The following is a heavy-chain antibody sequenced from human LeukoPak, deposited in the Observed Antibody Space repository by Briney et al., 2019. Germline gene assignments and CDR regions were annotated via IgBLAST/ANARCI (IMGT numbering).Heavy chain of an antibody. D-gene: IGHD3-16*02. Sequence: SQTLSLTCTVSGGSISSGGYYWSWIRQHPGKGLEWIGYIYYSGSTYYNPSLKSRVTISVDTSKNQFSRKLSSVTAADTAVYYCARMVGLRLGELSFHYWGQGTLVTVSS. J-gene: IGHJ4*02. CDR1: GGSISSGGYY. CDR3: ARMVGLRLGELSFHY. CDR2: IYYSGST. V-gene: IGHV4-31*03.